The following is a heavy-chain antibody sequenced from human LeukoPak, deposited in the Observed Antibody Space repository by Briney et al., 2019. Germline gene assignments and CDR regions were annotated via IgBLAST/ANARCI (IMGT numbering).Heavy chain of an antibody. CDR2: IIPIFGTA. CDR1: GGTFSSYA. V-gene: IGHV1-69*05. Sequence: SVKVSCKASGGTFSSYAISWVRQAPGQGLEWMGRIIPIFGTANYAQKFQGRVTITTDDSRSTAYMELSSLRSEDTAVYYCATPGYCSGGSCYSDAFDIWGQGTMVTVSS. CDR3: ATPGYCSGGSCYSDAFDI. D-gene: IGHD2-15*01. J-gene: IGHJ3*02.